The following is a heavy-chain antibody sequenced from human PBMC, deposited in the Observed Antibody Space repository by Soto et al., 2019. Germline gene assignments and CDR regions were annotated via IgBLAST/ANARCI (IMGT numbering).Heavy chain of an antibody. Sequence: QVQLVESGGGVVQPGRSLRLSCAASGFTFSSYAMHWVRQAPGKGLEWVAIISYDGSNKYYADSVKGRFTISRDNSKSTMFLQMNSLRAGDTAVYYCARMDGSVYYGSYFDYWGQGTLVTVSS. J-gene: IGHJ4*02. CDR1: GFTFSSYA. D-gene: IGHD3-22*01. V-gene: IGHV3-30-3*01. CDR3: ARMDGSVYYGSYFDY. CDR2: ISYDGSNK.